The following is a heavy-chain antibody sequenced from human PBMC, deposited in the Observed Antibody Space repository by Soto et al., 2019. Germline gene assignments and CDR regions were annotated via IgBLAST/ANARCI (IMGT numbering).Heavy chain of an antibody. CDR1: GFTFSSYA. CDR2: ISYDGSNK. V-gene: IGHV3-30-3*01. D-gene: IGHD6-6*01. CDR3: ARDLEYSSSSRTFDY. J-gene: IGHJ4*02. Sequence: QVQLVESGGGVVQPGRSLRLSCAASGFTFSSYAMHWARQAPGKGLEWVAVISYDGSNKYYADSVKGRFTISRDNSKNTLYLQMNSLRAEDTAVYYCARDLEYSSSSRTFDYWGQGTLVTVSS.